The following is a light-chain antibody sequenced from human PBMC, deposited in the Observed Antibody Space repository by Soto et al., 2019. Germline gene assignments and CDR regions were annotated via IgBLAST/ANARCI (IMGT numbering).Light chain of an antibody. J-gene: IGKJ1*01. CDR2: AAS. CDR3: QQLNSYPPWT. CDR1: QGISSY. V-gene: IGKV1-9*01. Sequence: DIQLTQSPSFLSASVGARVTITCRASQGISSYLAWYQQKPGKAPKLLIYAASTLQSGVPSRFSGSGSGTEFTLTISSLQPEDFANYYCQQLNSYPPWTFGQGTKVDIK.